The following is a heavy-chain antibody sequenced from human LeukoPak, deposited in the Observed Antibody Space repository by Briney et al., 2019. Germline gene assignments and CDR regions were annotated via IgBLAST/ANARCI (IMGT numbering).Heavy chain of an antibody. CDR2: ISASGGRQ. Sequence: GGSLRLSCAISRFTFSSLYMSGVRQAPGKGLGWVSAISASGGRQYYAEAVKGRFTNSRENSKNKLYLQMNSLRAEDTAVYYCAKEGMTMVVTGWYYFDYWGQGTLVTVSS. CDR3: AKEGMTMVVTGWYYFDY. D-gene: IGHD4-23*01. CDR1: RFTFSSLY. V-gene: IGHV3-23*01. J-gene: IGHJ4*02.